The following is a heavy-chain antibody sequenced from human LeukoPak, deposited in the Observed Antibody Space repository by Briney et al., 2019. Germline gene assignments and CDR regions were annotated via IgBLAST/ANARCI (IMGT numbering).Heavy chain of an antibody. CDR3: ARVQRDYDSSGYRRPRVVYAFDI. D-gene: IGHD3-22*01. CDR1: GFTFSSYS. CDR2: ISSSSSYI. V-gene: IGHV3-21*01. Sequence: PGGSLRLSCAASGFTFSSYSMNWVRQAPGKGLEWVSSISSSSSYIYYADSVKGRFTISRDNAKNSLYLQMNSLRAEDTAVYYCARVQRDYDSSGYRRPRVVYAFDIWGQGTMVTVSS. J-gene: IGHJ3*02.